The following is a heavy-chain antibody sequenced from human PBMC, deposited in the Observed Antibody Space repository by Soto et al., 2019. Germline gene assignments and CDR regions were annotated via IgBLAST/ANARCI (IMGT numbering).Heavy chain of an antibody. D-gene: IGHD3-10*01. V-gene: IGHV3-30*03. CDR3: APWFGAFDY. Sequence: QVQLVESGGGVVQPGRSLRLSCAASGFTFSSYGRHWVRQAPGKGLEWVAVISYDGSNKYYADSVKGRFTISRDNSKYTLYLQMNSLRAEDTAVYYCAPWFGAFDYWGQGTLVTVSS. CDR2: ISYDGSNK. J-gene: IGHJ4*02. CDR1: GFTFSSYG.